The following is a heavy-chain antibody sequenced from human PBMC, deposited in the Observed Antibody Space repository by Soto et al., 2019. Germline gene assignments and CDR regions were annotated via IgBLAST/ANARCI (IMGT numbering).Heavy chain of an antibody. J-gene: IGHJ6*02. CDR2: TYYRSEWQN. D-gene: IGHD6-13*01. V-gene: IGHV6-1*01. CDR1: GDSVSSDGAA. CDR3: ARDRGYSSSWGGYYYYGMDV. Sequence: QTLSLTCAISGDSVSSDGAAWNWIRQSPSRGLEWLGRTYYRSEWQNDYAESVKSRITVNPDTSKNQFSLDLNSVTPEDTAVYYCARDRGYSSSWGGYYYYGMDVWGQGTTVTVSS.